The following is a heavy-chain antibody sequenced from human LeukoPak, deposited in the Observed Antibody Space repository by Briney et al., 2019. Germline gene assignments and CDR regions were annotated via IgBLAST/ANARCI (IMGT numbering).Heavy chain of an antibody. Sequence: GGSLRLSCAASGFTFSSYSMNWVRQAPGKGLEWVSHITASGIAMFYADSVKGRFTISRDNAKNSLYLQMNSLRDEDTAVYYCASSGSYRFDYWGQGTLVTVSS. V-gene: IGHV3-48*02. CDR1: GFTFSSYS. D-gene: IGHD1-26*01. J-gene: IGHJ4*02. CDR2: ITASGIAM. CDR3: ASSGSYRFDY.